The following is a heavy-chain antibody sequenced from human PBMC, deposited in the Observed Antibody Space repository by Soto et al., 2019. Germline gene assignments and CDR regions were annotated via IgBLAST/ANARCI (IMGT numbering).Heavy chain of an antibody. CDR3: AREKTYCSGGSCYLGAFDI. D-gene: IGHD2-15*01. J-gene: IGHJ3*02. V-gene: IGHV4-59*01. CDR2: IYYSGST. CDR1: GGSISSYY. Sequence: SETLSLTCTVSGGSISSYYWSWIRQPPGKGLEWIGYIYYSGSTNYNPSLKSRVTISVDTSKNQFSLKLSSVTAADTAVYYCAREKTYCSGGSCYLGAFDIWGQGTMVTVSS.